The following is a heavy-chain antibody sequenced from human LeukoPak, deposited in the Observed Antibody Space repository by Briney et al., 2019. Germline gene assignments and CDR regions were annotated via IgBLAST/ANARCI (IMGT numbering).Heavy chain of an antibody. CDR1: GFTFSSYG. J-gene: IGHJ4*02. D-gene: IGHD6-13*01. CDR2: ITSGGTI. CDR3: ARRGYSSILRDY. V-gene: IGHV3-48*01. Sequence: GGSLRLSCAASGFTFSSYGMSWVRQAPGKGLEWLSHITSGGTIYYADSVKGRFTISRDNAKSSLYLQMSGLRVEDTAVYYCARRGYSSILRDYWGQGTLVTVSS.